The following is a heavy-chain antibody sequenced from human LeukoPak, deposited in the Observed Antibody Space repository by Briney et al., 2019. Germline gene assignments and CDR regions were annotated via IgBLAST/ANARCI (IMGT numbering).Heavy chain of an antibody. J-gene: IGHJ4*02. CDR1: GGSIDITNY. Sequence: PSGTLSLTCGVSGGSIDITNYWSWVRQAPGKGLEWIGEFSHSGTTNYNPSLRSRVTMFLDRANNQFSLSLTSVTAADSAVYYCTRENRPFCPFAYWGQGVLVTVSS. CDR2: FSHSGTT. CDR3: TRENRPFCPFAY. V-gene: IGHV4-4*02. D-gene: IGHD2/OR15-2a*01.